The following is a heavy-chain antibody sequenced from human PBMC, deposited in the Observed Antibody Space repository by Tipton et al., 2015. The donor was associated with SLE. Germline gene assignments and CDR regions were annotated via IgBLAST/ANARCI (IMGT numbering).Heavy chain of an antibody. CDR3: ARECSGTGCLDY. J-gene: IGHJ4*02. CDR1: GYTFTNYG. Sequence: QSGPEVKKPGASVKVSCKASGYTFTNYGINWVRQAPGQGLEWMGWISAYNGNTNYAQNLQGRVTMTTDTSTSTAYMELRSPRSDDTAIYYCARECSGTGCLDYWGQGTLVTVSS. CDR2: ISAYNGNT. V-gene: IGHV1-18*01. D-gene: IGHD2-8*02.